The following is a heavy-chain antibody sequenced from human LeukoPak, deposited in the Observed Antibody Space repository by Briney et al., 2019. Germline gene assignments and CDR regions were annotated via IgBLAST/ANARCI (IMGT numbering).Heavy chain of an antibody. CDR2: IYHSGST. CDR3: ARGPKDCSSTSCYAGGTHFDY. Sequence: SETLSLTCAVSGGSISSSNWWSWVRQPPGKGLEWIGEIYHSGSTNYNPSLKSRVTMSVDKSKNQFSLKLSSVTAADTAVYYCARGPKDCSSTSCYAGGTHFDYWGQGTLVTVSS. V-gene: IGHV4-4*02. CDR1: GGSISSSNW. J-gene: IGHJ4*02. D-gene: IGHD2-2*01.